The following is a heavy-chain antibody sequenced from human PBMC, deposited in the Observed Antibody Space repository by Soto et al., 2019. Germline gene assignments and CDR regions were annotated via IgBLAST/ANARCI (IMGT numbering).Heavy chain of an antibody. CDR3: ARCMYYYGSGSYYTYYYGMDV. CDR1: GYSFTSYW. CDR2: IYPGESDT. D-gene: IGHD3-10*01. V-gene: IGHV5-51*01. Sequence: GESLKISCKGSGYSFTSYWIGWVRQMPGKGLEWMGIIYPGESDTRYRPSFQGQVTISADKSISTAYLQWSSLKASDIAIYYCARCMYYYGSGSYYTYYYGMDVWGQGTTVTVSS. J-gene: IGHJ6*02.